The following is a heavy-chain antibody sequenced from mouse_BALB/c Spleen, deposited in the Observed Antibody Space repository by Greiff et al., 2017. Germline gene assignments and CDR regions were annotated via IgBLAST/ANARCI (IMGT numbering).Heavy chain of an antibody. V-gene: IGHV3-2*02. CDR2: ISYSGST. CDR1: GYSITSDYA. J-gene: IGHJ4*01. Sequence: ESGPGLVKPSQSLSLTCTVTGYSITSDYAWNWIRQFPGNKLEWMGYISYSGSTSYNPSLKSRISITRDTSKNQFFLQLNSVTTEDTATYYCARRYYAMDYWGQGTSVTVSS. CDR3: ARRYYAMDY.